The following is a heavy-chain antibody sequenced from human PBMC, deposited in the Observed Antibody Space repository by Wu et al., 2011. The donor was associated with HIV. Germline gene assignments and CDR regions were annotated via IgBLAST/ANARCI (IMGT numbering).Heavy chain of an antibody. CDR3: ARGVSGSYRYYQYYYMDV. CDR1: GYNFTNYY. D-gene: IGHD1-26*01. J-gene: IGHJ6*03. V-gene: IGHV1-46*03. Sequence: QVQLVQSGAVVKRPGASVRISCKTSGYNFTNYYMHWVRQAPGQGPEWMGVINPRENRVSYSQKFQGRVTMTRDTSTSTLYMELSSLTAEDTAVYYCARGVSGSYRYYQYYYMDVWAKGPRSPSP. CDR2: INPRENRV.